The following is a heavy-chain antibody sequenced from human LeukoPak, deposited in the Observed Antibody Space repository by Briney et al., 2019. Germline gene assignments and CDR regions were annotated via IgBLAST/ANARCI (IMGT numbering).Heavy chain of an antibody. CDR2: INHSGST. D-gene: IGHD6-13*01. V-gene: IGHV4-34*01. CDR3: ASWSYSSSWTGY. J-gene: IGHJ4*02. Sequence: SETLSLTCAVYGGSFSGYYWSWIRQPPGKGLEWIGEINHSGSTNYNPSLKSRVTISVDTSKNQFSLKLSSVTAADTAVYYCASWSYSSSWTGYWGQGTLVTVSS. CDR1: GGSFSGYY.